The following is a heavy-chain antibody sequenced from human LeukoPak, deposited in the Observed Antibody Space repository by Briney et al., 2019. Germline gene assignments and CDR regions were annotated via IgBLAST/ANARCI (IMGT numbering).Heavy chain of an antibody. CDR2: IYHSGST. Sequence: PSETLSLTCAVSGYSISSGYYWGWIRQPPGKGLEWIGSIYHSGSTYYNPSLKSRVTISVDTSKNQFSLKLSSVTAADTAVYYCARQCSSTVPHYYYYMGVWGKGTTVTVSS. D-gene: IGHD2-2*01. CDR1: GYSISSGYY. CDR3: ARQCSSTVPHYYYYMGV. V-gene: IGHV4-38-2*01. J-gene: IGHJ6*03.